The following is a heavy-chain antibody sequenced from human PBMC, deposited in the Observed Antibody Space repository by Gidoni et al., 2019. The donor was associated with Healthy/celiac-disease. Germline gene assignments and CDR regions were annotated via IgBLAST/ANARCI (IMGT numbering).Heavy chain of an antibody. CDR3: ARLSVAGTGDV. V-gene: IGHV1-69*01. D-gene: IGHD6-19*01. CDR1: GGTFSSYA. J-gene: IGHJ6*04. Sequence: QVQLVQSGAEVKKPGSSVKVSCQASGGTFSSYAISWVRLPPGQGLDWMGGIIPIFGTANYAQKFQGRVTITADESTSTAYMELSSLRSEDTAVYYCARLSVAGTGDVWGKGTTVTVSS. CDR2: IIPIFGTA.